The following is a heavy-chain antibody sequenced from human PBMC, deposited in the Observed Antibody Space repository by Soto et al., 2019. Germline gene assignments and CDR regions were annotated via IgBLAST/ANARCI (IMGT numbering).Heavy chain of an antibody. D-gene: IGHD3-16*01. V-gene: IGHV3-23*01. J-gene: IGHJ4*02. CDR1: GFTFSSYA. Sequence: PGGSLRLSCAASGFTFSSYAMSWVRQAPGRGLEWVSAISGGDDTTYYAQSVKGRFTISRDNSKDTLYLQMYSLRAEDTALYYCAADILITSGGVMATDYWGQGALVTVSS. CDR3: AADILITSGGVMATDY. CDR2: ISGGDDTT.